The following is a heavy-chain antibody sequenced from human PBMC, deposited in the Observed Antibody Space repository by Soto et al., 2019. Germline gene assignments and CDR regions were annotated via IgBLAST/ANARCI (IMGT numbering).Heavy chain of an antibody. V-gene: IGHV1-3*01. D-gene: IGHD3-22*01. CDR3: ARDPNDSSAYYHHYYYGMDV. CDR2: INAGNGNT. CDR1: GYTFSSYG. J-gene: IGHJ6*02. Sequence: XSVKVSFKASGYTFSSYGIHWVRQAPGQRLERTGWINAGNGNTKYSEKFQGRVTITRDTSASTAYLELSSLRSEDTAAYYCARDPNDSSAYYHHYYYGMDVWGQGTKVTVS.